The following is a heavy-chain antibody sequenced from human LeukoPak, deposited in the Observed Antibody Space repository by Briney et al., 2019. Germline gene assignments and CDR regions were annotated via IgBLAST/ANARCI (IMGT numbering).Heavy chain of an antibody. CDR1: GYSFTSYW. V-gene: IGHV5-51*01. CDR2: IYPGDSDT. Sequence: KVGESLKISCKGSGYSFTSYWIGWVRQMPGKGLEWMGIIYPGDSDTRYSPSFQGQVTISADTSISTAYLQWSSLKASDTAMYYCARLFPDYYYGMDVWGQGTTVTVSS. J-gene: IGHJ6*02. CDR3: ARLFPDYYYGMDV.